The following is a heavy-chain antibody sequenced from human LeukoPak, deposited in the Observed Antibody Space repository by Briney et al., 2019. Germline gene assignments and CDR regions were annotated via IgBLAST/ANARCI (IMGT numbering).Heavy chain of an antibody. CDR1: GGSISSSSYY. J-gene: IGHJ5*02. CDR2: IYYSGST. CDR3: VVVVVPGWFDP. D-gene: IGHD2-15*01. V-gene: IGHV4-39*01. Sequence: SESLSLTCTVSGGSISSSSYYWGWIRQPPGKGLEWIGNIYYSGSTYYNPSLKSRVTISVDTSKNQFSLKLSSVTAADTAMYFCVVVVVPGWFDPWGQGTLVTVSS.